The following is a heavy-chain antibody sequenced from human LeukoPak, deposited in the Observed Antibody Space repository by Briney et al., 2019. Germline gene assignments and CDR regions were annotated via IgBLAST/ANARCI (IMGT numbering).Heavy chain of an antibody. D-gene: IGHD5-18*01. Sequence: SETLSLTCTVSGDSISSYHASWLPQPPRKGLEGGGYIYYSGSTNFNPSLKSRVTKSVDTSMTQFSLKLSSVTAADTAVYYCARDSGYSYGHYYYYYGMAVWGQGTTVTVSS. CDR3: ARDSGYSYGHYYYYYGMAV. CDR1: GDSISSYH. V-gene: IGHV4-59*01. J-gene: IGHJ6*02. CDR2: IYYSGST.